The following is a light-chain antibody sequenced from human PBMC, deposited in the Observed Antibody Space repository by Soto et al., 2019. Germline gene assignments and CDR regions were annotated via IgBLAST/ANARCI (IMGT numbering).Light chain of an antibody. V-gene: IGLV2-11*01. CDR2: DVS. J-gene: IGLJ3*02. CDR1: SSDVGGYNY. CDR3: CSYAGSYTLWV. Sequence: QSVLTQPPSASGSPGQSVTISCTGTSSDVGGYNYVSWYQQYPGKAPKVIIYDVSKRPSGVPDRFSGSKSGNTASLTISGLQAEDEADYYCCSYAGSYTLWVFGGGTKLTVL.